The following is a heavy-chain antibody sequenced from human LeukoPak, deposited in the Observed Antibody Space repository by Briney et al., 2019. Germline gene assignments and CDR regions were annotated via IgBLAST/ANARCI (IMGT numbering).Heavy chain of an antibody. CDR2: IYYSGST. V-gene: IGHV4-39*01. J-gene: IGHJ6*03. CDR3: AGPRAGYYGAYYMDV. Sequence: SETLSLTCTVSGGSISSSSYYWGWTRQPPGKGLEWIGSIYYSGSTYYNPSLKSRVTISVDTSKNQFSLKLSSVTAADTAVYYCAGPRAGYYGAYYMDVWGKGTMVTVSS. CDR1: GGSISSSSYY. D-gene: IGHD3-10*01.